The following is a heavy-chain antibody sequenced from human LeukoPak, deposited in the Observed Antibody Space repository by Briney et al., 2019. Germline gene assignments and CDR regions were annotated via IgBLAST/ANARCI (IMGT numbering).Heavy chain of an antibody. Sequence: SETLSLTCAVYGGSFIGDYWSWIRQSPGKGLEWIGEINHSGCTNYNPSLKSRVTISVDTSKDQFSLRLSSVTAADTAVYYCARGQRLKHGMDVWGQGTTVTVSS. CDR1: GGSFIGDY. CDR3: ARGQRLKHGMDV. CDR2: INHSGCT. J-gene: IGHJ6*02. D-gene: IGHD2-2*01. V-gene: IGHV4-34*01.